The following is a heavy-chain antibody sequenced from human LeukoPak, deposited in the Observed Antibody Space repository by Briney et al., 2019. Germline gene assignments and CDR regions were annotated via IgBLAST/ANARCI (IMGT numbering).Heavy chain of an antibody. Sequence: SVKVSCTAPGGSFGRYAISWVRQAPGQGLEWMGGIVPILGTANYAQKFQGRVTMTRDTSTSTVYMELSSLRSEDTAVYYCARDGLRDSSGYCFDYWGQGTLVTVSS. CDR1: GGSFGRYA. CDR3: ARDGLRDSSGYCFDY. J-gene: IGHJ4*02. V-gene: IGHV1-69*10. CDR2: IVPILGTA. D-gene: IGHD3-22*01.